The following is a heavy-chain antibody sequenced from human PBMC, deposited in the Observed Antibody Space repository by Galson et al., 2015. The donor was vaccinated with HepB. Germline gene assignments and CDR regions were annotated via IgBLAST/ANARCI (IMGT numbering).Heavy chain of an antibody. Sequence: SLRLSCAASGFTFSSYGMHWVRQAPGKGLEWVAVIWYDGSNKYYADSVKGRFTISRDNSKNTLYLQMNSLRAEDTAVYYCARDPPRWSTDYYYGMDVWSQGTTVTVSS. CDR2: IWYDGSNK. V-gene: IGHV3-33*01. CDR1: GFTFSSYG. J-gene: IGHJ6*02. CDR3: ARDPPRWSTDYYYGMDV. D-gene: IGHD6-13*01.